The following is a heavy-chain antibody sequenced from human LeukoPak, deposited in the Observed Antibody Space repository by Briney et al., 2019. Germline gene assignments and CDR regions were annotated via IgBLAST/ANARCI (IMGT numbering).Heavy chain of an antibody. CDR3: ARGDSSSPSSAIDY. V-gene: IGHV3-21*01. D-gene: IGHD3-22*01. Sequence: PGGSLRLSCAASGFTFSGYSMNWVRQAPGKGLEWVSSISSRSSYIYYADSVKGRFTSSRDNAMNSLYLQMNSLRAEDSAVYYCARGDSSSPSSAIDYWGQGTLVTVSS. CDR1: GFTFSGYS. CDR2: ISSRSSYI. J-gene: IGHJ4*02.